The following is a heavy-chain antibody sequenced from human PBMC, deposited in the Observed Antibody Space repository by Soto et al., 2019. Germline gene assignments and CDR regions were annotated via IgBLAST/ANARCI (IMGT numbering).Heavy chain of an antibody. V-gene: IGHV4-59*01. J-gene: IGHJ6*03. CDR3: ARVATLDHYYYYYYMDV. CDR1: GGSISSYY. Sequence: PSETLSLTCTVSGGSISSYYWSWIRQPPGKGLEWIGYIYYSGSTNYNPSLKSRVTISVDTSKNQFSLKLSSVTAADTAVYYCARVATLDHYYYYYYMDVWGKGTTVTVSS. D-gene: IGHD1-26*01. CDR2: IYYSGST.